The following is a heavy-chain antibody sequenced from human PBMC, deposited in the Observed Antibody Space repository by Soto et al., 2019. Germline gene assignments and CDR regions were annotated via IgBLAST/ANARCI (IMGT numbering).Heavy chain of an antibody. J-gene: IGHJ6*04. Sequence: VASVKVSCKASGYTFTSYYMHWVRQAPGQGLEWVGIINPSGGSTSYAQKFQGRVTMTRDTSTSTVYMELSSLRSEDTAVYYCAKEGSTIFGVVSYLDVWGKGTKVTVSS. CDR2: INPSGGST. D-gene: IGHD3-3*01. CDR3: AKEGSTIFGVVSYLDV. CDR1: GYTFTSYY. V-gene: IGHV1-46*03.